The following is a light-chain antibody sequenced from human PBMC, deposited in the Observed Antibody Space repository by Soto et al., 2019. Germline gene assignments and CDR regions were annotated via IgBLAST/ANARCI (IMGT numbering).Light chain of an antibody. CDR3: CSHAARRTWV. V-gene: IGLV2-11*01. Sequence: QSALTQPRSVSGSPGQSVTISCTGTSGDVGGHDRVSWYQQYPGKAPKLMIYDVTKRPSGVPDRFSGSKSGNTASLTISGLQADDEGDYYCCSHAARRTWVFGGGTKLTVL. J-gene: IGLJ3*02. CDR1: SGDVGGHDR. CDR2: DVT.